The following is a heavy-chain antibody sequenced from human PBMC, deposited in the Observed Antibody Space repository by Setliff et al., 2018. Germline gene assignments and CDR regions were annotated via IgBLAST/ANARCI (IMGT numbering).Heavy chain of an antibody. CDR1: GVSISSYY. V-gene: IGHV4-4*08. D-gene: IGHD3-9*01. CDR2: IQKSGST. Sequence: SETLSLTCNVSGVSISSYYWSWIRQPPGKGLESIGYIQKSGSTNYNPSLMSRVSISVDTSKNQFSLKLSSVTAADTAVYYCAKERYFDWFFENWGQGILVTVSS. J-gene: IGHJ4*02. CDR3: AKERYFDWFFEN.